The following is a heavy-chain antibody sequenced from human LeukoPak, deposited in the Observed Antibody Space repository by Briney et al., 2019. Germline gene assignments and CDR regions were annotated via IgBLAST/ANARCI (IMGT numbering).Heavy chain of an antibody. J-gene: IGHJ4*02. D-gene: IGHD3-16*02. V-gene: IGHV3-23*01. CDR1: GFTFSKNA. CDR3: ARGVDVWGNYRQYYFDY. CDR2: ITSSGCAT. Sequence: PGGSLRLSCAASGFTFSKNAMSWVRQAPGKGLEWVSSITSSGCATCYADSVKGRFTISRDNSKNTLYLQMNGLRAEDTAVYYCARGVDVWGNYRQYYFDYWGQETLVTVSS.